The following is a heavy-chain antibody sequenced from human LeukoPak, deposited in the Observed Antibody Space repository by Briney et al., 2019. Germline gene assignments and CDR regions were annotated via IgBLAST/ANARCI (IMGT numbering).Heavy chain of an antibody. CDR3: TREGVGGFDT. CDR1: GFTFSRYW. J-gene: IGHJ3*02. V-gene: IGHV3-7*01. Sequence: GGSLRLSCAASGFTFSRYWMSWVRQAPGKGLEWVANIKQDGSDKDYVDSVKGRFTISRDNAMNSLYLQMNSLRVEDTAVYYCTREGVGGFDTWGQGAMVTVSS. D-gene: IGHD3-16*01. CDR2: IKQDGSDK.